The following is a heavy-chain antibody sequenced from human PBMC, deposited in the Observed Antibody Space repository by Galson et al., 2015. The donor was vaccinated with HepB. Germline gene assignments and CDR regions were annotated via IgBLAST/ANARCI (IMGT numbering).Heavy chain of an antibody. CDR1: GYTFTSYP. Sequence: SVKVSCKASGYTFTSYPMHWVRQAPGQRLEWMGWINAGNGNTKYSQKFQGRVTITRDTSASTAYMELSSLRSEDTTVYYCARDRLSLNAPHYYYYYYGMDVWGQGTTVTVSS. J-gene: IGHJ6*02. CDR2: INAGNGNT. D-gene: IGHD6-25*01. V-gene: IGHV1-3*01. CDR3: ARDRLSLNAPHYYYYYYGMDV.